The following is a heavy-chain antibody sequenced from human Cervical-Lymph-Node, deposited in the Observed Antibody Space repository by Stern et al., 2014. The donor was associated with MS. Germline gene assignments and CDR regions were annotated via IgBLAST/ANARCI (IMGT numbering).Heavy chain of an antibody. CDR2: IKSKTDGGTT. CDR3: TTDYGDYESGDY. V-gene: IGHV3-15*01. CDR1: GFTFSNAW. D-gene: IGHD4-17*01. J-gene: IGHJ4*02. Sequence: VQLVQSGGGLVKPGGSLRLSCAASGFTFSNAWMSWVRQAPGKGLEWVGRIKSKTDGGTTDYAAPVKGRFTISRDDSKNTLYLQMNSLKTEDTAVYYCTTDYGDYESGDYWGQGTLVTVSS.